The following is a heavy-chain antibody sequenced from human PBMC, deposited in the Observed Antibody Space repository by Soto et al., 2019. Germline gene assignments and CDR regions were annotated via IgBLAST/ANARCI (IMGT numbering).Heavy chain of an antibody. CDR1: GYSFSDYW. CDR2: VYGADSDS. J-gene: IGHJ4*02. Sequence: EVRLVQSGAEMKKPGDSLKISCQASGYSFSDYWIVWVRQMPGKGLEWMGTVYGADSDSRYSPAFQGHVTILADRSTNTAYLQWSSLKASDTATYFCARGWNQFDSWGQGTLVTVSS. CDR3: ARGWNQFDS. V-gene: IGHV5-51*01. D-gene: IGHD1-1*01.